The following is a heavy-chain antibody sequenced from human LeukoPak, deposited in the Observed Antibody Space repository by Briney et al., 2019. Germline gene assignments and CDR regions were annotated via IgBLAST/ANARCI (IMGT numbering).Heavy chain of an antibody. Sequence: GGSLRLSCVASAFTFSSYSMNWVRQAPGKGLEWVSSISSSGSYIYYADSVKGRFTISRDNAKKSLYLQMNSLRAEDTAVYYCARDRSQEFDPWGQGTLVTVSS. CDR1: AFTFSSYS. D-gene: IGHD3-10*01. CDR2: ISSSGSYI. CDR3: ARDRSQEFDP. V-gene: IGHV3-21*01. J-gene: IGHJ5*02.